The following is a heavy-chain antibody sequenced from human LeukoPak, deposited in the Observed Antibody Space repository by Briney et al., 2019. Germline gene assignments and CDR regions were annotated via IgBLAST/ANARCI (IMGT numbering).Heavy chain of an antibody. CDR1: GYTFTGYA. CDR3: ARDGDYGDYFQH. V-gene: IGHV1-3*01. CDR2: INAGNGNT. D-gene: IGHD4-17*01. Sequence: ASVKVSCKASGYTFTGYAMQWVRQAPGQRLEWMGWINAGNGNTKYSQKFQGRVTITRDTSASTAYMELSSLRSEDTAVYYCARDGDYGDYFQHWGQGTLVTVSS. J-gene: IGHJ1*01.